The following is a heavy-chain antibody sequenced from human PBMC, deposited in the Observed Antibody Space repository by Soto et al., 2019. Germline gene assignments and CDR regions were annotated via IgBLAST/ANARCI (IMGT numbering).Heavy chain of an antibody. Sequence: GVSLRLSCSASGFSFTTYPMYLVRQAPGKGLEFVSTISSNGGSTYYADSVKGRFTISRDNSRNTLYLQMSSLRAEDTAVYFCCVAGHVFDYWGQGTLVTVSS. CDR1: GFSFTTYP. D-gene: IGHD6-19*01. V-gene: IGHV3-64D*06. J-gene: IGHJ4*02. CDR2: ISSNGGST. CDR3: CVAGHVFDY.